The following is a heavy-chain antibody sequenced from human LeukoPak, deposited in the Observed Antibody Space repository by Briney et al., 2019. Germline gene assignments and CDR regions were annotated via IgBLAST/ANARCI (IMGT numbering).Heavy chain of an antibody. CDR2: ISGSGDST. V-gene: IGHV3-23*01. CDR1: GFTFSNYA. J-gene: IGHJ6*04. CDR3: AKDRGKSSGWYSMDV. D-gene: IGHD6-19*01. Sequence: GGSLRLSCAAAGFTFSNYAMRGVRQAPGKGLEWVSGISGSGDSTYYADSVKGRFTISRDNSKNTLYLQMNSLRAEDTAVYYCAKDRGKSSGWYSMDVWGKGTTVTISS.